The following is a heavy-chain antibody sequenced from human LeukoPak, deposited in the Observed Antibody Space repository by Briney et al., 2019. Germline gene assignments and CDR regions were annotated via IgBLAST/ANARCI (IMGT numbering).Heavy chain of an antibody. CDR3: AKVMPPGRIRFYSYYMDV. J-gene: IGHJ6*03. V-gene: IGHV3-30*02. CDR1: GFTFDDYA. D-gene: IGHD2-15*01. CDR2: IRYDGSNE. Sequence: GGSLRLSCAASGFTFDDYAMHWVRQAPGKGLEWVAFIRYDGSNEYYADSVKGRFTISRDKSKNTLSLQMNGLRVEDTAVYYCAKVMPPGRIRFYSYYMDVWGKGTTVTVS.